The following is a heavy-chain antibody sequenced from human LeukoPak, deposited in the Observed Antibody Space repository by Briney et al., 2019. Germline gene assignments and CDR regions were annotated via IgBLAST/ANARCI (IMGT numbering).Heavy chain of an antibody. CDR2: IKPHGSEK. Sequence: GGSLRLSCAASGFTFSSYSMNWVRQAPWRGLEWVANIKPHGSEKYYVDSVRGRFTISRDNAKNSLYLQMNSLTAADTAVYYCATVSRVAVGWHRKRYYYYYMDVWGKGTTVTVSS. J-gene: IGHJ6*03. CDR1: GFTFSSYS. D-gene: IGHD5-24*01. V-gene: IGHV3-7*03. CDR3: ATVSRVAVGWHRKRYYYYYMDV.